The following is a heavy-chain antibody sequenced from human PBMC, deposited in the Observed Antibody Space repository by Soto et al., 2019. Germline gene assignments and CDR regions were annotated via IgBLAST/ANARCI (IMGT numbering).Heavy chain of an antibody. CDR1: GGSISSSSYD. J-gene: IGHJ4*02. D-gene: IGHD3-22*01. CDR3: ARHSREINYYDSSGPSGGFDY. V-gene: IGHV4-39*01. Sequence: SETLSLTCTVPGGSISSSSYDWGWIRQPPXKGLEWIGRIYYSGSTYYNPSLKSRVTISVDTSKNQFSLKLSSVTAADTAVYYCARHSREINYYDSSGPSGGFDYWGQGTLVTVSS. CDR2: IYYSGST.